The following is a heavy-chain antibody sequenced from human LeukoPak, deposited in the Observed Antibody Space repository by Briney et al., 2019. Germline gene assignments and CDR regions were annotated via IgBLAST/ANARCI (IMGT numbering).Heavy chain of an antibody. V-gene: IGHV1-18*01. Sequence: GASVKVPCKASGYTFTSYGISWVRQAPGQGLEWMGWISAYNGNTNYAQKLQGRVTMTTDTSTSTAYMELRSLRSDDTAVYYCARDRRCSGGSCYKGYFDYWGQGTLVTVSS. CDR2: ISAYNGNT. CDR3: ARDRRCSGGSCYKGYFDY. CDR1: GYTFTSYG. D-gene: IGHD2-15*01. J-gene: IGHJ4*02.